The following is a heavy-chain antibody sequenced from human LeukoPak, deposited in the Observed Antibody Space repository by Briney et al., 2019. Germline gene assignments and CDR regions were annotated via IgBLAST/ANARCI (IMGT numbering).Heavy chain of an antibody. D-gene: IGHD2-2*01. Sequence: PSQTLSLTCTVSGGSISSGSYYWSWIRQPAGKGLEWIGRIYTSGSTNYNPSLRSRVTISVDTSKNQFSLKLSSVTAADTAVYYCARGRKTEIYCSSTSCYPDDAFDIWGQGAMVTVSS. CDR1: GGSISSGSYY. CDR2: IYTSGST. V-gene: IGHV4-61*02. CDR3: ARGRKTEIYCSSTSCYPDDAFDI. J-gene: IGHJ3*02.